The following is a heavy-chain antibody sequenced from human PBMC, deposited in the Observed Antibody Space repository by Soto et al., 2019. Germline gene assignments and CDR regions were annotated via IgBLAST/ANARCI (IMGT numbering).Heavy chain of an antibody. CDR1: GLTVSRTQ. D-gene: IGHD6-6*01. J-gene: IGHJ4*02. CDR2: IYSGGST. V-gene: IGHV3-53*01. Sequence: GGSLRLSCAVSGLTVSRTQMSWVRQAPGKGLQWVSVIYSGGSTYYANAVKGRFTISRDISENTVYLELDKLTVDDTAVYYCARAREQEYSSSIFFDYWGRGTLVTVTS. CDR3: ARAREQEYSSSIFFDY.